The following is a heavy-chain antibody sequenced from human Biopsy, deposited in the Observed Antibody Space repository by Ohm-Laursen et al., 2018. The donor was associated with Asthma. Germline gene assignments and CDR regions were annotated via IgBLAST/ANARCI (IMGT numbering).Heavy chain of an antibody. CDR2: SDHSGNT. CDR3: ARGPEWSGLDI. CDR1: GLSSSAYY. Sequence: SETLSLTCSMYGLSSSAYYWTWIRQTPGKGLEWIGESDHSGNTNTNATLKSRVTISKAKSANEFSLKMKSVTAADTAIYYCARGPEWSGLDIWAKGPRSPSP. J-gene: IGHJ6*02. V-gene: IGHV4-34*01. D-gene: IGHD3-3*01.